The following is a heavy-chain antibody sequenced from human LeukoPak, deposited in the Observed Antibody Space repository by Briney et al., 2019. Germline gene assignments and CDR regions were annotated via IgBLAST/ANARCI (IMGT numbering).Heavy chain of an antibody. CDR2: IKSKTDGGTT. D-gene: IGHD2-2*02. V-gene: IGHV3-15*01. CDR1: GFTFSNAW. CDR3: TTDWGYCSSTSCYRVDY. Sequence: PGGSLRLSCAASGFTFSNAWMSWVRQAPGKGLEWVGRIKSKTDGGTTDYAAPVKGRFTISRDDSKNTLYLQMNSLKTEDTAVYYCTTDWGYCSSTSCYRVDYWGQGTLVTVSS. J-gene: IGHJ4*02.